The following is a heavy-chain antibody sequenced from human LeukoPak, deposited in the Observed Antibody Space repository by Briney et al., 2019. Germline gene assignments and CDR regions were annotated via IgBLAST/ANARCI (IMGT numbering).Heavy chain of an antibody. V-gene: IGHV3-33*06. CDR1: GFTFSSYG. Sequence: GRSLRLSCAASGFTFSSYGMHWVRQAPGKGLEWVAVIWYDGSNKYYADSVKGRFTISRDNPKNTLYLQMNSLRAEDTAVYYCAKDGGGDYESYFDYWGQGTLVTVSS. D-gene: IGHD4-17*01. J-gene: IGHJ4*02. CDR2: IWYDGSNK. CDR3: AKDGGGDYESYFDY.